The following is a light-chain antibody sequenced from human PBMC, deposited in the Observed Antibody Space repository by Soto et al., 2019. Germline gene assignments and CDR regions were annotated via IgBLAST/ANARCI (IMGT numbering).Light chain of an antibody. CDR2: QVN. CDR1: NGDVGAYDY. V-gene: IGLV2-14*01. Sequence: QSVLTQPASVSGSPGQSITISCTGTNGDVGAYDYVSWYQQHPGKAPKLMISQVNNRPSGVSNRFSGSKFGNTASLTASGLQAEDEADYYCCSYAGSNTWVFGGGTKLTVL. CDR3: CSYAGSNTWV. J-gene: IGLJ3*02.